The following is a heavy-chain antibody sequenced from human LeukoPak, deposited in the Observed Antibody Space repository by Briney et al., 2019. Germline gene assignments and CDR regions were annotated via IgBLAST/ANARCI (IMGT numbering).Heavy chain of an antibody. V-gene: IGHV3-30-3*01. D-gene: IGHD5-18*01. J-gene: IGHJ4*02. CDR1: GFTFSSYV. Sequence: GGSLRLSCAASGFTFSSYVMHWVRQAPGKGLEWVAVISYDGSNKYYADSVKGRFTISRDNSKNTLYLQMNSLRAEDTAVYYCARDLQEGGYSYGLGFHWGQGTLVTVSS. CDR2: ISYDGSNK. CDR3: ARDLQEGGYSYGLGFH.